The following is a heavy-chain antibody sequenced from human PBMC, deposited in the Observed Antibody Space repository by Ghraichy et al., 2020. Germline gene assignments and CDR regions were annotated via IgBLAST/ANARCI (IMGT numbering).Heavy chain of an antibody. Sequence: GALRLSCVASGFTFSDYHMNWVRQVPGKGLEWVSAISRTATYIYYRDSVKGRFIISRDNTKNSLFLQMNSLRVEDAAVYYCARDSDFYDSRGYPDAFDLWGQGTMVTVSS. J-gene: IGHJ3*01. CDR3: ARDSDFYDSRGYPDAFDL. D-gene: IGHD3-22*01. CDR2: ISRTATYI. CDR1: GFTFSDYH. V-gene: IGHV3-21*01.